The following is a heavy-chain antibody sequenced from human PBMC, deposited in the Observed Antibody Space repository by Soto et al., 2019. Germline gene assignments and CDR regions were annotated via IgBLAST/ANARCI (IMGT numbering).Heavy chain of an antibody. D-gene: IGHD2-8*02. CDR3: ARHGPSGRFVY. CDR2: IYYSGST. J-gene: IGHJ4*02. Sequence: PSETLSLTCTVSGGSISSYYWSWIRQPPGKGLEWIGYIYYSGSTNYNPSLKSRVTISVDTSKNQFSLKLSSVTAADTAVYYCARHGPSGRFVYWGQGTLVTVSS. V-gene: IGHV4-59*08. CDR1: GGSISSYY.